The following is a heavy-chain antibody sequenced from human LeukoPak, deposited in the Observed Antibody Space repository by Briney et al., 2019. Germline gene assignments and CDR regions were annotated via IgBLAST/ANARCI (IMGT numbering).Heavy chain of an antibody. V-gene: IGHV1-2*02. CDR1: GYTFTGYY. CDR2: INPNSGGT. CDR3: AREGLTGPYYYGSGSQNYYFDY. Sequence: GASVKVSCKASGYTFTGYYMHWVRQAPGQGLEWMGWINPNSGGTNYAQKFQGRVTMTRDTSISTAYMELSRLRSDDTAVYYCAREGLTGPYYYGSGSQNYYFDYWGQGTLVTVSS. D-gene: IGHD3-10*01. J-gene: IGHJ4*02.